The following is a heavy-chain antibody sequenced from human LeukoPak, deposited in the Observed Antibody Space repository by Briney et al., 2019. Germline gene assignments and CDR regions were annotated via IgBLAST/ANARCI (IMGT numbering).Heavy chain of an antibody. V-gene: IGHV1-18*01. CDR1: GYTFTSYG. CDR2: ISAYNGNT. D-gene: IGHD6-6*01. Sequence: GASVKVSCKASGYTFTSYGISWVRQAPGQGLEWKGWISAYNGNTNYAQKLQGRVTMTTDTSTSTAYMELRSLRSDDTAVYYCAILSRYSSSSGEDYWGQGTLVTVSS. CDR3: AILSRYSSSSGEDY. J-gene: IGHJ4*02.